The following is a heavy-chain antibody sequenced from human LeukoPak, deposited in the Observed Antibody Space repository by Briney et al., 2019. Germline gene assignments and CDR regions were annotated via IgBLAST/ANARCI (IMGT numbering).Heavy chain of an antibody. Sequence: GGSLILSCAASGFTFSDYYMSWIRQAPGKGLEWVSYISSSGSTIYYADSVKGRFTISRDNAKNSLYLQMNSPRAEDTAVYYCAAEDSSGYYEPVDYWGQGTLVTVSS. CDR3: AAEDSSGYYEPVDY. CDR1: GFTFSDYY. D-gene: IGHD3-22*01. J-gene: IGHJ4*02. CDR2: ISSSGSTI. V-gene: IGHV3-11*01.